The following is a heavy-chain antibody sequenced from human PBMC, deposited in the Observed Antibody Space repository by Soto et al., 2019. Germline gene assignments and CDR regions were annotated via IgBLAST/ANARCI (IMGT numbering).Heavy chain of an antibody. CDR1: GGSISSGDYS. Sequence: SETLSLTCAVSGGSISSGDYSWNWIRQPPGKGLEWIGYIYYGGSTYYNPSLKSRATMLMDKSKNQFSLKLNSVTAADTAVYFCVRNGFFCLEFWGQGTLVTVSS. CDR3: VRNGFFCLEF. D-gene: IGHD6-19*01. V-gene: IGHV4-30-2*01. CDR2: IYYGGST. J-gene: IGHJ4*02.